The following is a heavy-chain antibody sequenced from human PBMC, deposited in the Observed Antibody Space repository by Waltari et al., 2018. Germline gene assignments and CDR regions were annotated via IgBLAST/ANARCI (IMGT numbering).Heavy chain of an antibody. CDR2: ISGSGDTI. CDR1: GFTFSTYA. V-gene: IGHV3-23*01. CDR3: ARLTTSVGLF. D-gene: IGHD4-17*01. J-gene: IGHJ4*02. Sequence: EVQLLESGGGLVQPEGSLRLSCAASGFTFSTYAMTWGRQAPGKGLEWVSAISGSGDTIYYADSVKGRFTISRDNSKNTLYLQMNSLRAEDTAVYHCARLTTSVGLFWGQGTLVTVSS.